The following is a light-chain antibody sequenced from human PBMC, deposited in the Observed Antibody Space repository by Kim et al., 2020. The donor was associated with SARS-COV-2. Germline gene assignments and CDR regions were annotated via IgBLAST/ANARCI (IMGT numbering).Light chain of an antibody. CDR3: QQYDNLPIT. V-gene: IGKV1-33*01. CDR1: QDISNY. Sequence: DIQMTQSPSSLSASVGDRVTITCQASQDISNYLNWYQQKPGKAPKLLIYDASNLEIGVPSRFSGSGSGTDFTFTISSLQPEDIATYYCQQYDNLPITCGQGTRLEIK. CDR2: DAS. J-gene: IGKJ5*01.